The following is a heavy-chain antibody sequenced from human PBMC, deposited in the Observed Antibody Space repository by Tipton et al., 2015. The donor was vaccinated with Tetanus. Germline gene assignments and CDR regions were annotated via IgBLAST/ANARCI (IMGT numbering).Heavy chain of an antibody. V-gene: IGHV3-48*01. CDR3: ARGLSTAMVSY. CDR1: GFTFSSYN. J-gene: IGHJ4*02. CDR2: ISSGSNTI. Sequence: SLRLSCAGSGFTFSSYNMNWVRQAPGKGLEWVSYISSGSNTIYYADSVKGRFTISRDDAKNSLYLQMNSLSAEDTAVYYCARGLSTAMVSYWGRGTLVTVSS. D-gene: IGHD5-18*01.